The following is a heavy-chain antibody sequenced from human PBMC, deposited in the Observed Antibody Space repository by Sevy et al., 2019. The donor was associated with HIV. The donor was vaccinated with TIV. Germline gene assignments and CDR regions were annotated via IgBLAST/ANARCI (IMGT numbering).Heavy chain of an antibody. J-gene: IGHJ4*02. Sequence: GGSLRLSCAASGFTFRTYAMTWVRQAPGKGLEWVSVMSGSGSDTYYADSVKGRFTISRDNSNNTLYLQMNSLRAEDTAVSYCAKDRVSGTYYTGDFDYWGQGTLVTVSS. D-gene: IGHD3-10*01. CDR2: MSGSGSDT. CDR1: GFTFRTYA. CDR3: AKDRVSGTYYTGDFDY. V-gene: IGHV3-23*01.